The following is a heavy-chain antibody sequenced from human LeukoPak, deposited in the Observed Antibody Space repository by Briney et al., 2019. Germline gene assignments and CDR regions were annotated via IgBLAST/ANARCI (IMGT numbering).Heavy chain of an antibody. V-gene: IGHV4-34*01. J-gene: IGHJ6*03. CDR2: INHSGST. Sequence: SETLSLTCAVYGGSFSGYYWSWIRQPPGKGLEWIGEINHSGSTNYNPSLKSRVTISVDTSKNQFSLKLSSVTAAETAAYYCARKYGSGSYYNGIYYYYYMDVWGKGTTVTVSS. CDR1: GGSFSGYY. D-gene: IGHD3-10*01. CDR3: ARKYGSGSYYNGIYYYYYMDV.